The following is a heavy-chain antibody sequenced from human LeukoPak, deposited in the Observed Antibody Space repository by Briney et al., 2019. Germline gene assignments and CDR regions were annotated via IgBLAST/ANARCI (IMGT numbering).Heavy chain of an antibody. CDR1: GYTFTSYY. Sequence: ASVKVSCKASGYTFTSYYIHWVRQAPGQGLEWMGWVNPTSGVTMYAQKFQARVTMTRDTSVSTAYMELSWLKSDDTAVYYCARDRVPVTIARSDAFDFWGQGTMVTVS. D-gene: IGHD2-2*01. J-gene: IGHJ3*01. CDR2: VNPTSGVT. CDR3: ARDRVPVTIARSDAFDF. V-gene: IGHV1-2*02.